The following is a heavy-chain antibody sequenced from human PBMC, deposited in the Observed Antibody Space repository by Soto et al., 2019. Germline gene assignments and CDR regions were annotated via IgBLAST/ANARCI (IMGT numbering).Heavy chain of an antibody. CDR2: IYYSGST. CDR3: ARWLQFGYYFDY. CDR1: GGSISSSSYY. V-gene: IGHV4-39*01. J-gene: IGHJ4*02. D-gene: IGHD5-12*01. Sequence: PSETLSLTCTVSGGSISSSSYYWGWIRQPPGKGLEWIGSIYYSGSTYYNPSLKSRVTISVDTSKNQFSLKLSSVTAADTAVYYCARWLQFGYYFDYWGQGTLVTVSS.